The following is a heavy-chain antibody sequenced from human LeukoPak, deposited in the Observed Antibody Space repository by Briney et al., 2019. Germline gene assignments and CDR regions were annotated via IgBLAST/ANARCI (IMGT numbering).Heavy chain of an antibody. Sequence: PGGSLRLSCAASGFTFSDYYMSWIRQAPGKGLEWVSYISSSSSYTNYADSVKGRLTISRDNAKNSLYLQMNSLRAEDTAVYYCARGDYGDYESEVSWGQGTLVTVPS. J-gene: IGHJ4*02. CDR1: GFTFSDYY. CDR2: ISSSSSYT. D-gene: IGHD4-17*01. V-gene: IGHV3-11*06. CDR3: ARGDYGDYESEVS.